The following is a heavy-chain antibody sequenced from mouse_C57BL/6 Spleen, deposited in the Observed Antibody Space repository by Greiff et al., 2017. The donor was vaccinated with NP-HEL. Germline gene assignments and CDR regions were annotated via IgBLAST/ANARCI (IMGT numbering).Heavy chain of an antibody. V-gene: IGHV1-39*01. D-gene: IGHD1-1*01. CDR3: ARPYYGSFWYFDV. CDR1: GYSFTDYN. Sequence: VHVKQSGPELVKPGASVKISCKASGYSFTDYNMNWVKQSNGKSLEWIGVINPNYGTTSYNQKFKGKATLTVDQSSSTAYMQLNSLTSEDSAVYYCARPYYGSFWYFDVWGTGTTVTVSS. CDR2: INPNYGTT. J-gene: IGHJ1*03.